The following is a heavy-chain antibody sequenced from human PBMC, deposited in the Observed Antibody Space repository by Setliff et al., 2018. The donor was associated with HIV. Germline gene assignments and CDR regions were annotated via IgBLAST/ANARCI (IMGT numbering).Heavy chain of an antibody. J-gene: IGHJ4*02. CDR2: IYYSGSS. Sequence: TSETLSLTCAVSGVSISSSSYYWSWIRQPPGKGLEWIGYIYYSGSSKNTPSLKSRVTISVDTPKNEFSLKLSSMTAADTAVYYCARGIAVAGPYFDYWGQGTLVTVSS. V-gene: IGHV4-61*01. CDR1: GVSISSSSYY. CDR3: ARGIAVAGPYFDY. D-gene: IGHD6-19*01.